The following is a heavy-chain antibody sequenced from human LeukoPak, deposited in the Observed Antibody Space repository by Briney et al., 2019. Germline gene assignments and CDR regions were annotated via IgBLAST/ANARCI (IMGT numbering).Heavy chain of an antibody. CDR3: ARDVVVAATFWFDP. CDR2: IRQDGSEK. Sequence: GGSLRLSCAASGFTFSSYWMSWVRQAPGKGLEWVANIRQDGSEKYYVDSVKGRFTISRDNAKNSLYLQMNSLRAEDTAVYYCARDVVVAATFWFDPRGQGTLVTVSS. J-gene: IGHJ5*02. CDR1: GFTFSSYW. D-gene: IGHD2-15*01. V-gene: IGHV3-7*01.